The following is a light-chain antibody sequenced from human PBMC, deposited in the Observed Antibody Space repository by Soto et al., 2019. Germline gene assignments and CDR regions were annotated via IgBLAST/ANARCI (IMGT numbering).Light chain of an antibody. CDR2: DVS. V-gene: IGLV2-14*01. Sequence: QSVLTQPASVSGCRGQSITISCTGTSSDVGGYNYVSWYQQHPGKAPKLMIYDVSNRPSGVSNRFSGSKSGNTASLTISGLQAEDEADYYCSSYTSSSTPYVFGTGTKVTVL. J-gene: IGLJ1*01. CDR3: SSYTSSSTPYV. CDR1: SSDVGGYNY.